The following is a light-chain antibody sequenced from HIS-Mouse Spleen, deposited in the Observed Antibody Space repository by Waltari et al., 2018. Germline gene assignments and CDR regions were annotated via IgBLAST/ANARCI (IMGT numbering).Light chain of an antibody. Sequence: AIRMTQSPSSLSPSTGDRLTITCRASQGISSYLAWYQQKPGKAPKLLIYAASSLQSGVPSRFSGSGSGTDFTLTISCLQSEDFATYYCQQYYSYPYTFGQGTKLEIK. V-gene: IGKV1-8*01. CDR1: QGISSY. CDR2: AAS. J-gene: IGKJ2*01. CDR3: QQYYSYPYT.